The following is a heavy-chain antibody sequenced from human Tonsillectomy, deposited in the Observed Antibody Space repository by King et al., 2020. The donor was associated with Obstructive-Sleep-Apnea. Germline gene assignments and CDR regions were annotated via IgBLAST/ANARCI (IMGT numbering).Heavy chain of an antibody. D-gene: IGHD5-18*01. V-gene: IGHV4-34*01. CDR1: GGSFSGYY. CDR3: ARGGTDTAMVDFDY. CDR2: INHSGST. Sequence: VQLQQWGAGLLKPSETLSLTCAVYGGSFSGYYWSWIRQPPGKGLEWIGEINHSGSTNYNPPLKSRVTLSVDTSKNQFSPKLSSVTAADTAVYYCARGGTDTAMVDFDYWGQGTLVTVSS. J-gene: IGHJ4*02.